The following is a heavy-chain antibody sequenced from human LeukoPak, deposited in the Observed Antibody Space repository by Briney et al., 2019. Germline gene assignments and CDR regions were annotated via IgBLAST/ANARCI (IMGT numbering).Heavy chain of an antibody. D-gene: IGHD3-10*02. V-gene: IGHV3-48*03. CDR2: ISSSGSTI. J-gene: IGHJ6*04. CDR1: GFTFSSYE. CDR3: AELGITMIGGV. Sequence: GGSLRLSCAASGFTFSSYEMNWVRQAPGEGLEWVSYISSSGSTIYYADSVKGRFTIYRDNAKNSLYLQMNSLRAEDTAVYYCAELGITMIGGVWGKGTTVTISS.